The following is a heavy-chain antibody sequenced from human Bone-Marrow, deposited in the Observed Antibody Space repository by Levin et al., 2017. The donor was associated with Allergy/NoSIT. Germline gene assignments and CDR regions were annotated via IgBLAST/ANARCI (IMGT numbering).Heavy chain of an antibody. Sequence: SGPTLVKPTQTLTLTCDVSGFALSTSGSGMGWIRQPPGKALEWLALIYWDDDKRYSPSLQSRLTITKDTSENQVVLTMSDMHSVDTATYYCARLGTSGIFGIVTDSGWFDRWGQGTLVTVSS. CDR2: IYWDDDK. J-gene: IGHJ5*02. CDR1: GFALSTSGSG. CDR3: ARLGTSGIFGIVTDSGWFDR. V-gene: IGHV2-5*02. D-gene: IGHD3-3*01.